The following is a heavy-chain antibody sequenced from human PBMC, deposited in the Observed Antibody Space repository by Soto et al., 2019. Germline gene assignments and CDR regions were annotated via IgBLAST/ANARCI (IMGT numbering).Heavy chain of an antibody. D-gene: IGHD3-16*01. CDR1: GVSFNSYS. V-gene: IGHV1-69*13. J-gene: IGHJ6*02. CDR2: IIPIFGTA. CDR3: ARVGPEAQIRYYYYGMDV. Sequence: SVKASCKASGVSFNSYSSCWLRHAPRQGLEWMGGIIPIFGTANYAQKFQGRVTITADESTSTAYMELSSLRSEDTAVYYCARVGPEAQIRYYYYGMDVWGQGTTVTVSS.